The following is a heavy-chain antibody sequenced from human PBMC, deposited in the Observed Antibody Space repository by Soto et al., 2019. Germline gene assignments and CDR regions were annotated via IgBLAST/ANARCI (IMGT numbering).Heavy chain of an antibody. CDR2: IIPILGIA. J-gene: IGHJ6*01. Sequence: ASVKVSCKASGGTFSSYTISWVRQAPGQGLEWMGRIIPILGIANYAQKFQGRVTITADKSTSTAYMELSSPRSEDTAVYYCARVGIAAAGWDYYYGMDVWGQGTTVTVSS. V-gene: IGHV1-69*02. CDR3: ARVGIAAAGWDYYYGMDV. CDR1: GGTFSSYT. D-gene: IGHD6-13*01.